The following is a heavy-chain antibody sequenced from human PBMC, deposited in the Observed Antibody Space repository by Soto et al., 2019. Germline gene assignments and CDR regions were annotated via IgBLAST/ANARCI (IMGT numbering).Heavy chain of an antibody. V-gene: IGHV4-39*01. Sequence: PSETLSLTCTVSGGSISSSSYYWGWIRQPPGKGLEWIASIYYSGSTSYNPSLKSRVTISVDTSKNQFSLKLSSVTAADTAVYYCARGVAVIDYWGQGTLVPVSS. CDR1: GGSISSSSYY. J-gene: IGHJ4*02. CDR2: IYYSGST. D-gene: IGHD2-15*01. CDR3: ARGVAVIDY.